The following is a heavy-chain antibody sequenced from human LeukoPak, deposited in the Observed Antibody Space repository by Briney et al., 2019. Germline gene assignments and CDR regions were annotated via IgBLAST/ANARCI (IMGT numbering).Heavy chain of an antibody. Sequence: GGSLKLSCAASGFTFSSYGVHWVRQAPGKGLEWVAVISYDGTKKYSADSLRGRFTISRDNSKYTLYLQMNSLRAEDSAMYYCAKGYCSGANCPFHYWGQGTLITVPS. J-gene: IGHJ4*02. V-gene: IGHV3-30*18. D-gene: IGHD2-15*01. CDR2: ISYDGTKK. CDR1: GFTFSSYG. CDR3: AKGYCSGANCPFHY.